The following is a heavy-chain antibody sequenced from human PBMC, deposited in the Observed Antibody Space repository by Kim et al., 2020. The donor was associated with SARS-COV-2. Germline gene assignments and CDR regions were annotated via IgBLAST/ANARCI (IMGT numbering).Heavy chain of an antibody. V-gene: IGHV3-15*01. CDR3: ATLGGPGGY. D-gene: IGHD2-15*01. J-gene: IGHJ4*02. Sequence: GGSLRLSCAASGFTLSNVWMSWVRQVPGKGLEWVGRVLSKSAGGTIEYAAPVKGRFTVSRDDSKNTLYLQMNSLKTEDTALYYCATLGGPGGYWGQGTLVTVSS. CDR1: GFTLSNVW. CDR2: VLSKSAGGTI.